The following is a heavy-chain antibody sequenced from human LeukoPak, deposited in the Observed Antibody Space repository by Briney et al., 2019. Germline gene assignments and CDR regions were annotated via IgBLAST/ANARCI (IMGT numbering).Heavy chain of an antibody. CDR2: IYPGDSDT. CDR3: ARRPIAAAGKGGMDV. D-gene: IGHD6-13*01. J-gene: IGHJ6*02. Sequence: GESLKISCKGSGYSFASYWIGWVRQMPGKGLEWMGIIYPGDSDTRYSPSFQGQVTISADKSISTAYLQWSSLKASDTAMYYCARRPIAAAGKGGMDVWGQGTTVTVSS. V-gene: IGHV5-51*01. CDR1: GYSFASYW.